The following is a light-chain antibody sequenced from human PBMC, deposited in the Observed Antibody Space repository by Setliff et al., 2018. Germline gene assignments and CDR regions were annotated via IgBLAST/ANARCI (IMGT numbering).Light chain of an antibody. CDR2: DNT. J-gene: IGLJ2*01. V-gene: IGLV1-40*01. CDR1: SSNIGAGYD. Sequence: KRVTISCTGSSSNIGAGYDVHWYQQLPGTAPKLLIYDNTIRASGVPDRFSASKSGTSASLAITGLQAEDEADYYCHSYDSSLSDWFFGGGTKVTVL. CDR3: HSYDSSLSDWF.